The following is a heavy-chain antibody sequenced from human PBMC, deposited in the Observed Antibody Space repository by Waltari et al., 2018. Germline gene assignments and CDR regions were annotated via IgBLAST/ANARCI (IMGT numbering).Heavy chain of an antibody. D-gene: IGHD2-21*02. CDR1: GFPFRTYS. CDR3: ARDNDYYFDY. V-gene: IGHV3-48*04. CDR2: ISSSSSTI. Sequence: EVQLVESGGGLVQPGGSLGLSCAASGFPFRTYSMNWVRQAPGKGLEWVSYISSSSSTIYYADSVKGRFTFSRDNAKNSLYLQMNSLRAEDTAVYYCARDNDYYFDYWGQGTLVTVSS. J-gene: IGHJ4*02.